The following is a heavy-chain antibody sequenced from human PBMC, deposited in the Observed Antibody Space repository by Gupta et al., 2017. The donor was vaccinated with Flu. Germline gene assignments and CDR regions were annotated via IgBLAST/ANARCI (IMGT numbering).Heavy chain of an antibody. V-gene: IGHV4-59*08. CDR1: GDSLSPYS. D-gene: IGHD4-23*01. CDR3: ARLPTVVNRGVDYFDY. J-gene: IGHJ4*02. CDR2: VSHTGST. Sequence: QVQLQESGPGLVKPSETLSLTCTVSGDSLSPYSWSWIRQSPGKGLEWIGYVSHTGSTNYNPSLKSRITVSLDTSKNQFSLKLTSVTAADTAVYYCARLPTVVNRGVDYFDYWGQGTLVTVSS.